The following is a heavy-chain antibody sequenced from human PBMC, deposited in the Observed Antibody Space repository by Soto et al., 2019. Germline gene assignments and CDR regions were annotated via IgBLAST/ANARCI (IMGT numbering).Heavy chain of an antibody. CDR1: GFTFSSYG. CDR2: IWYDGSNE. Sequence: GGSLRLSCAASGFTFSSYGMHWVRQAPGKGLEWVAVIWYDGSNEYYADSVKGRFTISRDNSKNTLYLQMNTLRTEDTAVYYCARKVDTYFDYWGQGTLVTVSS. D-gene: IGHD5-18*01. J-gene: IGHJ4*02. CDR3: ARKVDTYFDY. V-gene: IGHV3-33*01.